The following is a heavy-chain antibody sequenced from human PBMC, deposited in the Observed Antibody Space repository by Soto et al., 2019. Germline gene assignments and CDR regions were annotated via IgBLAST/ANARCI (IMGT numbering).Heavy chain of an antibody. D-gene: IGHD4-17*01. CDR3: ARENSAYGDPATSDYYGYVDV. J-gene: IGHJ6*03. V-gene: IGHV3-74*01. CDR2: ISSAGSST. Sequence: EVQLVESGGGLVQPGGSLRLSCAASGFTLGGYWMNWVRQAPGKGLVWVSRISSAGSSTTYADSVKGRFIFSRDNAKNMLYLQMKRLRAEDTAVYYCARENSAYGDPATSDYYGYVDVVGKWTTVTVSS. CDR1: GFTLGGYW.